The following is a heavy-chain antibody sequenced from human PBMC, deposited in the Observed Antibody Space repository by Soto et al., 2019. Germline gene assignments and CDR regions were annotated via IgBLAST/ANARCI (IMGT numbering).Heavy chain of an antibody. CDR3: ARDGGRHAGGIDY. J-gene: IGHJ4*02. D-gene: IGHD1-26*01. CDR2: IIPIFGTA. Sequence: QVQLVQSGAEVKKPGSSVKVSCKASGGTFSSYSINWVRQAPGQGLEWMGEIIPIFGTAKYTQKFQGRVTITADESTSTAYTELSSLSSEDTAVYYGARDGGRHAGGIDYWGPGTLVTVSS. CDR1: GGTFSSYS. V-gene: IGHV1-69*01.